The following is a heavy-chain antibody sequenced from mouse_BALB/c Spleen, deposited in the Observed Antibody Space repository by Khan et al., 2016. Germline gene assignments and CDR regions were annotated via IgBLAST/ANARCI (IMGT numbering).Heavy chain of an antibody. CDR1: GYSITSDYA. CDR2: IIYSGNT. J-gene: IGHJ1*01. Sequence: EVQLQESGPGLVKPSQSLSLTCTVTGYSITSDYAWNWIRQFPGNKLEWMGYIIYSGNTNYNPSLKSRISITRDTSKNQFFLQLSSVTTEDTATYYSARQHYGNSFHWYFHVWGAGTTVSVSS. D-gene: IGHD1-1*01. V-gene: IGHV3-2*02. CDR3: ARQHYGNSFHWYFHV.